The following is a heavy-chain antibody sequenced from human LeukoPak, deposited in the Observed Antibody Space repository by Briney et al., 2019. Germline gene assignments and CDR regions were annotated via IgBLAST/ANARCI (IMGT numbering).Heavy chain of an antibody. Sequence: GGSLRLSCAASGFTFSSCAMSWVRQAPGKGLEWVSAISGSGGNIDYADSVKGRFTISRDNSKNTLYLQMNSLKTEDTAVYYCTTASPRGYWGQGTLVTVSS. J-gene: IGHJ4*02. V-gene: IGHV3-23*01. CDR3: TTASPRGY. CDR2: ISGSGGNI. CDR1: GFTFSSCA. D-gene: IGHD6-6*01.